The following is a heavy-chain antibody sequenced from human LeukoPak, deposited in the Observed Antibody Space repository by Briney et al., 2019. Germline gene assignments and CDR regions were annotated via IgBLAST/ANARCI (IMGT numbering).Heavy chain of an antibody. V-gene: IGHV4-59*01. D-gene: IGHD1/OR15-1a*01. CDR1: GGSISPYY. CDR2: VYYSGST. CDR3: VRDRHWTNDWVFDY. Sequence: SDTLSLTCTVSGGSISPYYWSWIRQPPGKGLEWIGYVYYSGSTDYNPSLKSRVTISVDTSKNQFSLKLSSVTAADTAVYYCVRDRHWTNDWVFDYWGQGTLVTVSS. J-gene: IGHJ4*02.